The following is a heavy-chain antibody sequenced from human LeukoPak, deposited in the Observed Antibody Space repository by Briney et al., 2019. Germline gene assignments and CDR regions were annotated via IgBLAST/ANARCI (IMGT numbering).Heavy chain of an antibody. D-gene: IGHD6-6*01. CDR3: ARDWRLYSSSSGYFDY. J-gene: IGHJ4*02. Sequence: GGSLRLSCAASGFTFSSYAMHWVRQAPGKGLEWVAVISYDGSNKYYADSVKGRFTISRDSSKNTLYLQMNSLRAEDTAVYYCARDWRLYSSSSGYFDYWGQGTLVTVSS. CDR2: ISYDGSNK. CDR1: GFTFSSYA. V-gene: IGHV3-30*01.